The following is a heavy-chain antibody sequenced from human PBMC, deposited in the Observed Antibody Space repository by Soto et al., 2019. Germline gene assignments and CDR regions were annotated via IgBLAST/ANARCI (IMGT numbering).Heavy chain of an antibody. J-gene: IGHJ5*02. Sequence: QVQLQESGPGLVKPSGTLSLTCVVSGAFVTNGYSWSWVRQPPGKGLEWIGQIGYGGSPSYNPSLESRAPISLDTSSNHFSLTLNSVTAADGAKYFWARGGDISGRGGGFARLDPWGQGILVAVSS. CDR1: GAFVTNGYS. V-gene: IGHV4-4*02. CDR3: ARGGDISGRGGGFARLDP. CDR2: IGYGGSP. D-gene: IGHD6-19*01.